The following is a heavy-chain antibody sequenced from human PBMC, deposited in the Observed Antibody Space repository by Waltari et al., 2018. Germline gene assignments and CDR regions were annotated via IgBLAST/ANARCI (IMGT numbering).Heavy chain of an antibody. CDR3: AHRLQLWSKYYYDSSGYYGGAFDI. D-gene: IGHD3-22*01. Sequence: QITLKESGPTLVKPTQTLTLTCTFSGFSLSTSGVGVGWIRQPPGKALEWPALIYWNDDKRYSPSLKSRLTITKDTSKNQVVLTMTNMDPVDTATYYCAHRLQLWSKYYYDSSGYYGGAFDIWGQGTMVTVSS. CDR1: GFSLSTSGVG. CDR2: IYWNDDK. V-gene: IGHV2-5*01. J-gene: IGHJ3*02.